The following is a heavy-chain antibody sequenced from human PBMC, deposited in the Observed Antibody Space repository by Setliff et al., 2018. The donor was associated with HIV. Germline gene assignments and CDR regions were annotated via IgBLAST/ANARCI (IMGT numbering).Heavy chain of an antibody. D-gene: IGHD2-15*01. J-gene: IGHJ6*02. CDR3: TRDSPGGNSYYYGMDV. CDR1: GFTFGDYA. V-gene: IGHV3-49*04. Sequence: GGSLRLSCTASGFTFGDYAMSWVRQAPGKGLEWVGFIRSKAYGGTTEYAASVKGRFTISRDDSKSIAYLQMNSLKTEDTAVYYCTRDSPGGNSYYYGMDVWGQGTTVTVSS. CDR2: IRSKAYGGTT.